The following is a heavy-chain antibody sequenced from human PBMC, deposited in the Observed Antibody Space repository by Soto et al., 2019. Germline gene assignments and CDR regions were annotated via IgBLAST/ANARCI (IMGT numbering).Heavy chain of an antibody. D-gene: IGHD6-6*01. CDR1: GGSISSSNW. CDR3: SSSSGYYYYGMDI. V-gene: IGHV4-4*02. Sequence: QVQLQESGPGLVKPSGTLSLTCAVSGGSISSSNWWSWVRQPPGKGLEWIGEIYHSGSTNYNPSLKSRVTILVDKSKNQFSLKLSSVTAADTAVYYCSSSSGYYYYGMDIWGQGTTVTVSS. J-gene: IGHJ6*02. CDR2: IYHSGST.